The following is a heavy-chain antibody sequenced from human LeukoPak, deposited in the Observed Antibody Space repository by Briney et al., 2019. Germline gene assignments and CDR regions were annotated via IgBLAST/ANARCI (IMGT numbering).Heavy chain of an antibody. V-gene: IGHV1-24*01. CDR3: ATIPARVGVARPFDY. Sequence: ASVKVSCKVAGYTLTEFSMHWVRQAPGKGLEWMGGFDPEDGETIYAQKFQGRVAMTEDTSTDTAYMELSSLRSEDTAVYYCATIPARVGVARPFDYWGQGTLVIVSS. CDR1: GYTLTEFS. J-gene: IGHJ4*02. CDR2: FDPEDGET. D-gene: IGHD6-19*01.